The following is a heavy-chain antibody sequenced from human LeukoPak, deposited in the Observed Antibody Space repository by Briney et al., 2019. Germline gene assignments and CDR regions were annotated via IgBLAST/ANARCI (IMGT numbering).Heavy chain of an antibody. Sequence: WASVKVSCKASGGTFSSYAISWVRQAPGQGLEWMGGIIPIFGTANYAQKFQGRVTITADESTSTAYMELSSLGSEDTAVYYCARAGRKSRGVDIVRKKETGYYYYLDVWGKGTTVTVSS. D-gene: IGHD2-15*01. CDR2: IIPIFGTA. J-gene: IGHJ6*03. V-gene: IGHV1-69*13. CDR3: ARAGRKSRGVDIVRKKETGYYYYLDV. CDR1: GGTFSSYA.